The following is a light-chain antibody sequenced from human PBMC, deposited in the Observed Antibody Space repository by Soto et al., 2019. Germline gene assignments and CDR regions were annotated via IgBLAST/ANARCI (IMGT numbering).Light chain of an antibody. CDR2: GAS. Sequence: EIVMTQSPATLSVSPGERATLSCRASQSVSSNLAWYQQKPGQAPRILIYGASTRATGIPARFSGSGSGTEFTLTISSLQSEDFAVYYCQHYNNWPPDTFGQGTKLESK. V-gene: IGKV3-15*01. J-gene: IGKJ2*01. CDR1: QSVSSN. CDR3: QHYNNWPPDT.